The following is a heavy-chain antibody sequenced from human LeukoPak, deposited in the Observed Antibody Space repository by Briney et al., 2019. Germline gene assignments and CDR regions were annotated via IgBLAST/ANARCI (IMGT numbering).Heavy chain of an antibody. D-gene: IGHD1-26*01. CDR3: AAASGSYYYYYMDV. Sequence: PSETLSLTCTVSGYSISSGYYWGWFRQPPGKGLEWIGSIYHSGSTYYNPSLKSRVTISVDTSKNQFSLKLSSVTAADSAVYYCAAASGSYYYYYMDVWGKGTTVTVSS. V-gene: IGHV4-38-2*02. CDR1: GYSISSGYY. J-gene: IGHJ6*03. CDR2: IYHSGST.